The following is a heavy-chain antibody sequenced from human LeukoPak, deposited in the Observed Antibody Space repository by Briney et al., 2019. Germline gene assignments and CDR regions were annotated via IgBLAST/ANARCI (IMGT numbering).Heavy chain of an antibody. Sequence: SETLSLTCTVSRGYVTSYCYSWGWIRQPPGKGLEWIGSIFYNGRTHYNPFLQRRGPMSVDTSENHFSLTVSSVTAADTGIYYCARLMFYDGGAGEDWGQGTLVTVSS. CDR1: RGYVTSYCYS. D-gene: IGHD2/OR15-2a*01. V-gene: IGHV4-39*02. CDR3: ARLMFYDGGAGED. CDR2: IFYNGRT. J-gene: IGHJ4*02.